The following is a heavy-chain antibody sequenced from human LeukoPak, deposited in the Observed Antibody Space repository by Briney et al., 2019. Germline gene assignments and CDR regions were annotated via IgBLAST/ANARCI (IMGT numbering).Heavy chain of an antibody. CDR3: ARDQWMVQGVTGSNSFDY. V-gene: IGHV3-48*01. CDR1: GFTFSSYS. J-gene: IGHJ4*02. Sequence: GGSLRLSCAASGFTFSSYSMNWIRQAPGKGLEWVSYISSSSSTIYYADSVKGRFSISRDNAKNSLYLQMNSLRTEDTAVYYCARDQWMVQGVTGSNSFDYWGQGTLVTVSS. CDR2: ISSSSSTI. D-gene: IGHD3-10*01.